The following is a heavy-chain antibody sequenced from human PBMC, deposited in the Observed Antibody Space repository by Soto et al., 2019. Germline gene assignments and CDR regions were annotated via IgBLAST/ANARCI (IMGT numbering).Heavy chain of an antibody. J-gene: IGHJ4*02. CDR3: ARAVVGDIVVVVAAYDY. Sequence: EVQLVESGGGVVRPGGSLRLSCAASGFTFDDYGMSWVRQAPGKGLEWVSGINWNGGSTGYADSVKGRFTISRDNAKNSLYLQINSLRAEDTALYHCARAVVGDIVVVVAAYDYWGQGTLVTVSS. CDR1: GFTFDDYG. D-gene: IGHD2-15*01. V-gene: IGHV3-20*01. CDR2: INWNGGST.